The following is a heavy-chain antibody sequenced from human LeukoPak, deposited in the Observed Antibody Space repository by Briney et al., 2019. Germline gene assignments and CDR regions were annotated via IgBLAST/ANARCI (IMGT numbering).Heavy chain of an antibody. Sequence: GGSLRLSCAASGFTVSSNYMNWVRQAPGKGLEWVSIIYSGGSTYYADSVKGRFTISRDNAKNSMYLQMNSLRDEDTAVYYCVRETAYSFDCWGQGTLVTVSS. J-gene: IGHJ4*02. D-gene: IGHD1-14*01. CDR2: IYSGGST. V-gene: IGHV3-66*01. CDR1: GFTVSSNY. CDR3: VRETAYSFDC.